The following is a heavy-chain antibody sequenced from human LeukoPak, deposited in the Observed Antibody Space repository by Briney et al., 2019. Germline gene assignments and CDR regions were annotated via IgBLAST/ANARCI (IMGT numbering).Heavy chain of an antibody. V-gene: IGHV3-48*01. CDR2: ISDSSTTI. J-gene: IGHJ6*03. Sequence: GGSLRLSCAASGFTFSSYNMNWVRQAPGKGLEWVSYISDSSTTIYYADSVKGRFTISRDNAKNSLYLQMNSLRAEDTAVYYCAKGVGYYYYMDVWGKGTTVTVSS. CDR3: AKGVGYYYYMDV. CDR1: GFTFSSYN.